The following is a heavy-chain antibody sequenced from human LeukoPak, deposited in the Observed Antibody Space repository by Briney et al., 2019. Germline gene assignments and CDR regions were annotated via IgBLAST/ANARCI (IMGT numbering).Heavy chain of an antibody. D-gene: IGHD3-10*01. Sequence: GGSLRLSCSASGFTFSGSAMSWVRQAPGKGLEYVSAITSNGGSTYYADSVKGRFTISRDNSKNTLYLQMSSLRTEDTAVYYCVRDSYCLDYWGQGTLVTVSS. V-gene: IGHV3-64D*06. CDR2: ITSNGGST. CDR1: GFTFSGSA. CDR3: VRDSYCLDY. J-gene: IGHJ4*02.